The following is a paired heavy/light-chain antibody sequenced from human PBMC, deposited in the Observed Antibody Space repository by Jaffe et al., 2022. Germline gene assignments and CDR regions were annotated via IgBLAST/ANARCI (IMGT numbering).Light chain of an antibody. CDR3: QQYNSYPS. J-gene: IGKJ5*01. Sequence: DIQMTQSPSSLSASVGDRVTITCRASQGISNYLAWFQQKPGKAPKSLIYAASSLQSGVPSKFSGSGSGTDFTLTISSLQPEDFATYYCQQYNSYPSFGQGTRLEIK. CDR2: AAS. V-gene: IGKV1-16*02. CDR1: QGISNY.
Heavy chain of an antibody. V-gene: IGHV3-30*02. Sequence: QVQLVESGGGVVQPGGSLRLSCAASGFTFSSYGMHWVRQAPGKGLEWVAFIRYDGSNKYYADSVKGRFTISRDNSKNTLYLQMNSLRAEDTAVYYCAKDRALYCSSTSCPIDYWGQGTLVTVSS. J-gene: IGHJ4*02. CDR1: GFTFSSYG. CDR2: IRYDGSNK. D-gene: IGHD2-2*01. CDR3: AKDRALYCSSTSCPIDY.